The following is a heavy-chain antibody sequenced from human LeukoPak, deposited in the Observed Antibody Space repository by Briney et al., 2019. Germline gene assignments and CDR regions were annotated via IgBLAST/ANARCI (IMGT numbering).Heavy chain of an antibody. CDR3: ARRLAARPRDYYYYGMDV. J-gene: IGHJ6*02. CDR1: GYTFTSYY. CDR2: INPSGGST. Sequence: GASVKVSCKASGYTFTSYYMHWVRQAPGQGLEWMGIINPSGGSTSYAQKFQGRVTMTRDTSTSTVYMELSSLRSEDTAVYYCARRLAARPRDYYYYGMDVWGQGTTVTVSS. D-gene: IGHD6-6*01. V-gene: IGHV1-46*01.